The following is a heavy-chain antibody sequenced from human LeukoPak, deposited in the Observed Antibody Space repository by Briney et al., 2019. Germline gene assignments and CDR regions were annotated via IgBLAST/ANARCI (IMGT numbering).Heavy chain of an antibody. CDR3: AKVRDGYVAY. D-gene: IGHD2-21*02. V-gene: IGHV3-30*18. J-gene: IGHJ4*02. Sequence: GGSLRLSCAAPGFTFSSYGMHWVRQAPGKGLEWVAVISYDGSNKYYADSVKGRFTISRDNSKNTLYLQMNSLRAEDTAVYYCAKVRDGYVAYWGQGTLVTVSS. CDR2: ISYDGSNK. CDR1: GFTFSSYG.